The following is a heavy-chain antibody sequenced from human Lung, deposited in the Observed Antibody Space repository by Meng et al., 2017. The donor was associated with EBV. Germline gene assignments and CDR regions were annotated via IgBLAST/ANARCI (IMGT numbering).Heavy chain of an antibody. CDR3: ARDYSLDY. V-gene: IGHV1-18*01. CDR2: ISAYDGNT. Sequence: QVRLVQSGGEVKKPGASVRVSCKASGYTFDSYGISWVRQAPGQGLEWMGWISAYDGNTNYARKFQDRVSMTTDTSTSTVHMELRSLRSDDTAVYYCARDYSLDYWGQGTLVTVSS. J-gene: IGHJ4*02. CDR1: GYTFDSYG. D-gene: IGHD2-15*01.